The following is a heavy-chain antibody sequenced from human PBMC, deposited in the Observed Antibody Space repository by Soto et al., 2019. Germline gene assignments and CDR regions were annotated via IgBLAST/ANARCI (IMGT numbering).Heavy chain of an antibody. D-gene: IGHD6-13*01. CDR1: GFTFSDYY. V-gene: IGHV3-11*01. CDR3: ARISTWNQPDY. Sequence: GGSLRLSCAASGFTFSDYYMSWIRQAPGKGLEWVSYISRSGTTIFYADSVKGRFTISRDNAKASLYLQMNSLRAEDTAVYYCARISTWNQPDYWGQGTLVTVSS. CDR2: ISRSGTTI. J-gene: IGHJ4*02.